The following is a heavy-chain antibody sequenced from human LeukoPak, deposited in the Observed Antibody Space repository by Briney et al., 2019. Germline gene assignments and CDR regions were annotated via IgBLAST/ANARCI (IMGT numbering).Heavy chain of an antibody. D-gene: IGHD2-8*01. CDR2: INPNSGGT. CDR1: GYTFTGYY. Sequence: ASVKVSCKASGYTFTGYYMHWVRQAPGQGLEWMGWINPNSGGTNYAQKFQGRATMTRDTSISTAYMELSRLRSDDTAVYYCASQGYCTNGVCPTIIYNWFDPWGQGTLVTVSS. J-gene: IGHJ5*02. CDR3: ASQGYCTNGVCPTIIYNWFDP. V-gene: IGHV1-2*02.